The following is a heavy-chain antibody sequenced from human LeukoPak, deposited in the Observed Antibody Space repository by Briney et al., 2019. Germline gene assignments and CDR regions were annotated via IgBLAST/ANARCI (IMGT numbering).Heavy chain of an antibody. Sequence: GGSLRLSCAASGFTFSSYAMSWVRQAPGKGLEWVSAISGSGGSTYYADSVKGRFTISRDNSKNTLYLQMNSLRAEDTAVYYCAKGLGMVYAIHGSVFDYWGQGTLVTVSS. CDR1: GFTFSSYA. CDR2: ISGSGGST. CDR3: AKGLGMVYAIHGSVFDY. V-gene: IGHV3-23*01. J-gene: IGHJ4*02. D-gene: IGHD2-8*01.